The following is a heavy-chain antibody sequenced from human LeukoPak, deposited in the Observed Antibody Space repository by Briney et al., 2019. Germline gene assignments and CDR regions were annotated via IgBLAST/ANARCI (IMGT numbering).Heavy chain of an antibody. V-gene: IGHV3-30*18. Sequence: PGRSLRLSCAASGFTFSAYGMHWVRQAPGKGLEWVAIISYDGSNKYYADSVKGRFTISRDNTKNTLYLQMNSLRAEDTAVYYCAKEVTRPNRAVAGINYWGQGTLVTVSS. J-gene: IGHJ4*02. CDR2: ISYDGSNK. CDR3: AKEVTRPNRAVAGINY. CDR1: GFTFSAYG. D-gene: IGHD6-19*01.